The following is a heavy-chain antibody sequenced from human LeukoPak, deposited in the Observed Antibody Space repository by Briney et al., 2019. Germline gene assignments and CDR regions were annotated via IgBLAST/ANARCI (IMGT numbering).Heavy chain of an antibody. Sequence: SETLSLTCAVYGGSFSGYYWSWIRQPPGKGLEWIGEINHSGSTNYNPSLKSRVTTSVDTSKNQFSLKLSSVTAADTAVYYCARVTGGLLWFGETIDYWGQGTLVTVSS. D-gene: IGHD3-10*01. CDR1: GGSFSGYY. CDR3: ARVTGGLLWFGETIDY. J-gene: IGHJ4*02. CDR2: INHSGST. V-gene: IGHV4-34*01.